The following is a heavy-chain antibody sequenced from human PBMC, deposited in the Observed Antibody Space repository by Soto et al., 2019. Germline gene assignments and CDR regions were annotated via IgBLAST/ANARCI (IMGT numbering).Heavy chain of an antibody. CDR2: IYYSGST. CDR1: GGSISSGGYY. V-gene: IGHV4-31*03. D-gene: IGHD1-26*01. J-gene: IGHJ4*02. Sequence: QVQLQESGPGLVKPSQTLSLTCTVSGGSISSGGYYWTWIRQHPGKGLGWIGYIYYSGSTSYHPSLKSRVTISVDTSKNQFSLKLRSVTAADTAVYYCARYSGSYFYYWGQGTLVTVSS. CDR3: ARYSGSYFYY.